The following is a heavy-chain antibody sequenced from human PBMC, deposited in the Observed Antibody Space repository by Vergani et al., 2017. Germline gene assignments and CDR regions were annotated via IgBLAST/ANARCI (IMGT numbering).Heavy chain of an antibody. CDR3: ASLITMVRGPIRGNAFDI. J-gene: IGHJ3*02. V-gene: IGHV4-59*01. D-gene: IGHD3-10*01. CDR1: GGSISSYY. Sequence: QVQLQESGPGLVKPSETLSLTCTVSGGSISSYYWSWIRQPPGKGLEWIGYIYYSGSTNYNPSLKSRVTISVDTSKNQFSLKLSSMTAADTAVYYWASLITMVRGPIRGNAFDIWGQGTMVTVSS. CDR2: IYYSGST.